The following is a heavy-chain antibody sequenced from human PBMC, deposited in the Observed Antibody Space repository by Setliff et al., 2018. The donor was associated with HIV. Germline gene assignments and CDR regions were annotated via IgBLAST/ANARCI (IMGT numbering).Heavy chain of an antibody. CDR3: ARGQYYNFWSGYYTWSYFDY. D-gene: IGHD3-3*01. V-gene: IGHV1-2*02. Sequence: SVKVSCKASGYTFTGYYMHWVRQAPGQGLEWMGWINPNSGGTNYAQKFQGRVTMTRNTSISTAYMELSSLRSEDTAVYYCARGQYYNFWSGYYTWSYFDYWGQGTLVTVSS. CDR2: INPNSGGT. J-gene: IGHJ4*02. CDR1: GYTFTGYY.